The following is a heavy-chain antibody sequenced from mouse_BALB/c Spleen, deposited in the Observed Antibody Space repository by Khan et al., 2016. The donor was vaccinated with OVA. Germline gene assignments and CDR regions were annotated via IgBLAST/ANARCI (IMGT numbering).Heavy chain of an antibody. D-gene: IGHD2-4*01. J-gene: IGHJ3*01. CDR2: ISYSGST. CDR3: ARSRGYDYDAWFAF. CDR1: AYSITSDYA. Sequence: VQLQESGPGLVKPSQSLSLTCTVTAYSITSDYAWNWIRHFPGNKLEWMGYISYSGSTSYNPPLKSRLSITRDTSKNQFFLPLSSVTTEKTATYYCARSRGYDYDAWFAFWGQGTLVTVSA. V-gene: IGHV3-2*02.